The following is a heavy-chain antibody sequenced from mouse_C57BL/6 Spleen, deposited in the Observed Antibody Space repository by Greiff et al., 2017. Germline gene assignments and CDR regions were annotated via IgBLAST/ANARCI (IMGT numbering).Heavy chain of an antibody. J-gene: IGHJ4*01. V-gene: IGHV3-6*01. CDR3: AREGEGLLDYAMDY. CDR1: GYSITSGYY. Sequence: VQLKESGPGLVKPSQSLSLTCSVTGYSITSGYYWNWIRQFPGNKLEWMGYISYDGSNNYNPSLKNRISITRDTSKNQFFLKLNSVTTEDTATYDCAREGEGLLDYAMDYWGQGTSVTVSS. D-gene: IGHD2-3*01. CDR2: ISYDGSN.